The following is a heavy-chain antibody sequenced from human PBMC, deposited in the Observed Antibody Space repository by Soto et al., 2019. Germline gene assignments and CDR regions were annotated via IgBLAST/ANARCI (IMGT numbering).Heavy chain of an antibody. D-gene: IGHD3-10*01. CDR2: ISASGDGT. Sequence: EVQLLESGGGLVQPGGSLRLSCAASGFTFSSFAMSWVRQAPGKGLEWVSAISASGDGTYYADSVKGRFTISRDNSKNSLYLQMRSLRDEATAVYYCAKVDGFLGFGLDSWGQGTLVTVSS. CDR1: GFTFSSFA. J-gene: IGHJ4*02. CDR3: AKVDGFLGFGLDS. V-gene: IGHV3-23*01.